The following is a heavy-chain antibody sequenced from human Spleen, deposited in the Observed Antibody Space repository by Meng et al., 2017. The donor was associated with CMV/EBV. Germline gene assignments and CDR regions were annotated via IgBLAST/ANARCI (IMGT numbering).Heavy chain of an antibody. Sequence: ASVKVSCKVSGYTLTELSMHWVRQAPGKGLEWMGGFDPEDGETIYAQKFQGRVTMTEDTSTDTAYMELSSLRSEDTAVYYCATERRNYDFWSGYLKRGYNWFDPWGQGTLVTVSS. J-gene: IGHJ5*02. CDR3: ATERRNYDFWSGYLKRGYNWFDP. CDR1: GYTLTELS. V-gene: IGHV1-24*01. D-gene: IGHD3-3*01. CDR2: FDPEDGET.